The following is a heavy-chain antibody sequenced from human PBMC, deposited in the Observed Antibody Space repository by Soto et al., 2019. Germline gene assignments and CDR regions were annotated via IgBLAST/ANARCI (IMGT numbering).Heavy chain of an antibody. D-gene: IGHD2-2*01. CDR1: GCSISSGGYY. CDR2: IYYSGST. J-gene: IGHJ6*02. Sequence: SETLSLTCTVSGCSISSGGYYWSWIRQHPGKGLEWIGYIYYSGSTYYNPSLKSRVTISVDTSKNQFSLKLSSVSAADTTVYYCARNTSPRRLEVWGQGTTVTVSS. CDR3: ARNTSPRRLEV. V-gene: IGHV4-31*03.